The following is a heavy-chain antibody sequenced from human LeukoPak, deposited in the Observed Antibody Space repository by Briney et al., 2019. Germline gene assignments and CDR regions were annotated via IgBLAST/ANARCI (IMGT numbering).Heavy chain of an antibody. Sequence: SETLSLTCTVSGGSISSTSYHWAWIRQPPGKGLEWIATVYYTGSAYYNPSLKSRVTISVDTSKSQFSLKLSSVTTADTALYYCARNASWSYYWFDPWGQGTLVTVSS. V-gene: IGHV4-39*01. J-gene: IGHJ5*02. CDR3: ARNASWSYYWFDP. CDR1: GGSISSTSYH. CDR2: VYYTGSA. D-gene: IGHD3-10*01.